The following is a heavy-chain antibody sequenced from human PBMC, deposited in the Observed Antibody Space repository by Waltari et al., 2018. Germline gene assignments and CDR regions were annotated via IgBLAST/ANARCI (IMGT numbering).Heavy chain of an antibody. CDR3: ARDYIYGGFFED. CDR2: ISGRGNTI. Sequence: DVQLVESGGGLVQPGGSLRLSCSASGFPLRSFGLNWVRQGPGKGLEWVSYISGRGNTIAYGDSLKGRFTVSRDNAQNSLFLQMHSLRADDTAVYYCARDYIYGGFFEDWGQGSLVTVSS. V-gene: IGHV3-48*03. D-gene: IGHD3-3*01. CDR1: GFPLRSFG. J-gene: IGHJ4*02.